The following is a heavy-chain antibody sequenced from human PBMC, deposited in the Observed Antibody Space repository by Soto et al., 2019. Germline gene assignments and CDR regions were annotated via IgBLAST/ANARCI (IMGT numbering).Heavy chain of an antibody. CDR2: ILPVSAPP. D-gene: IGHD3-3*01. CDR1: GGTLNNYA. J-gene: IGHJ4*02. Sequence: ASVKGSCKASGGTLNNYAINWVRQAPGQGLEWMGGILPVSAPPDYAQKFQGRVSITADHSTSTVYMELSRLKSDDTAVYFCATDSNYDVSNSFWGQGTLVTVSS. V-gene: IGHV1-69*13. CDR3: ATDSNYDVSNSF.